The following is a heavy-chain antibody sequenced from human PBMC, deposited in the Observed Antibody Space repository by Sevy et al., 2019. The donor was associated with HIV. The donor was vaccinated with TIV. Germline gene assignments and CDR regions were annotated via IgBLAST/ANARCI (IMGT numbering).Heavy chain of an antibody. Sequence: ASVKVSCKASGYTFTSYAIYWVRQAPGQRLEWMGWINPGNGNTKYSQKFQGRVTITRDTSASTTYMELSSLRSEDTAVYYCARSVIPTAIFDYWGRGTLVTVSS. D-gene: IGHD2-2*01. CDR3: ARSVIPTAIFDY. CDR1: GYTFTSYA. V-gene: IGHV1-3*01. CDR2: INPGNGNT. J-gene: IGHJ4*02.